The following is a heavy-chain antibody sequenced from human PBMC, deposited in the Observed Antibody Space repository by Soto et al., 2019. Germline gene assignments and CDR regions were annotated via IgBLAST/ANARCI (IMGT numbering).Heavy chain of an antibody. J-gene: IGHJ6*02. Sequence: ASVKVSCKASGYTFTGYYMHWVRQAPGQGLGWMGWINPNSGGTNYAQKFQGWVTMTRDTSISTAYMELSRLRSDDTAVYYCAIGVISSPPYYYGMDVWGQGTTVTVSS. V-gene: IGHV1-2*04. CDR2: INPNSGGT. CDR1: GYTFTGYY. CDR3: AIGVISSPPYYYGMDV. D-gene: IGHD6-6*01.